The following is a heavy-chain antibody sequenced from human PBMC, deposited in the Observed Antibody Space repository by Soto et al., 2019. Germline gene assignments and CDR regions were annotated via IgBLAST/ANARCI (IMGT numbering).Heavy chain of an antibody. Sequence: ASVKVSWKASGYTFTGYYIHLVRQAPGQRLEWMGWISPNSGGTNSAQKFQGWVTITRDTSASTAYMELSSLRSDDTAVYYCARTKWLAYAFDIWGQGTMVTVSS. CDR2: ISPNSGGT. D-gene: IGHD6-19*01. CDR1: GYTFTGYY. V-gene: IGHV1-2*04. CDR3: ARTKWLAYAFDI. J-gene: IGHJ3*02.